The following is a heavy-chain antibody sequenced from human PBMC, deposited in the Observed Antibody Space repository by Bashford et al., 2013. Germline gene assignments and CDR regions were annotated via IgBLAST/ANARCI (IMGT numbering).Heavy chain of an antibody. CDR2: IGNSGGHT. CDR3: VRETPYYTGVGLDY. D-gene: IGHD2-8*02. V-gene: IGHV3-23*01. Sequence: VRQAPGKGLEWVSTIGNSGGHTYYADSVKGRFTISRDNSKNSLYLQMSNLRAEDTAVYYCVRETPYYTGVGLDYWGPGTLVTVSS. J-gene: IGHJ4*02.